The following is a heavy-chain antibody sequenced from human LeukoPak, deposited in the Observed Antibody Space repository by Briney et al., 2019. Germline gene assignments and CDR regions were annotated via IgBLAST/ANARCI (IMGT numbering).Heavy chain of an antibody. J-gene: IGHJ4*02. V-gene: IGHV3-23*01. CDR1: GFTFSSYT. Sequence: GGSLRLSCAASGFTFSSYTMSWVRQAPGKGLEWVSAIGGSGGNTYYADSVKGRFTISRDNSKNTLYLQMNSLRAEDTAVYYCARDTGRDGYKALYYFDYWGQGTLVTVSS. D-gene: IGHD5-24*01. CDR3: ARDTGRDGYKALYYFDY. CDR2: IGGSGGNT.